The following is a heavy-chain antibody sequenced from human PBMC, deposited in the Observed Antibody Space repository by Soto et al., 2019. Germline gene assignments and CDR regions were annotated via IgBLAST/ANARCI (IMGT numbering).Heavy chain of an antibody. D-gene: IGHD4-17*01. CDR3: SRGSTYGLQFDY. J-gene: IGHJ4*02. Sequence: RLSCAASGFTFSTYAVSWVRQAPGKGLEWVSAIGSSGDAAHYANSVKGRFTISRDNSKSTLYLQMDSLRAEDTAIYYCSRGSTYGLQFDYWGRGTLVTVS. CDR2: IGSSGDAA. CDR1: GFTFSTYA. V-gene: IGHV3-23*01.